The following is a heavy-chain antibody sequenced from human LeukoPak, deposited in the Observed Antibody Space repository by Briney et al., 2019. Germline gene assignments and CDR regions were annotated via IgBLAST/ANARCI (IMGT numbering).Heavy chain of an antibody. Sequence: QPGGSLRLSCAASGFPFRSYAMHWVRQAPGKGLEYVSTISSDGGTTYYLNSVKGRFTNSRDNSKNTLYLQMGSLTAEDVTVYYSAREEAMVRGNGGFDIWGQGTMVTVSS. D-gene: IGHD3-10*01. J-gene: IGHJ3*02. CDR3: AREEAMVRGNGGFDI. CDR1: GFPFRSYA. V-gene: IGHV3-64*01. CDR2: ISSDGGTT.